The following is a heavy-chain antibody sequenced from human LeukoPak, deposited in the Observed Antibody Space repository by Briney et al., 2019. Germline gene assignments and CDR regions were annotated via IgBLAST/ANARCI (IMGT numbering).Heavy chain of an antibody. J-gene: IGHJ3*02. CDR1: SGSISGYY. V-gene: IGHV4-59*13. D-gene: IGHD1-26*01. CDR3: ARARRRTGGTGPPDAFDI. Sequence: SETLSLTCNVSSGSISGYYWTWVRQPPGKGLEWIGFIYYSGSTNYNPSLKSRVTMSVDTSKNELSLKMTSVTAADTAVYYCARARRRTGGTGPPDAFDIWGQGTMVTVSS. CDR2: IYYSGST.